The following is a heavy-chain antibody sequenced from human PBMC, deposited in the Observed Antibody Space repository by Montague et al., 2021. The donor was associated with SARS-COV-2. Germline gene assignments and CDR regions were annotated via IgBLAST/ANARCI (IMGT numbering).Heavy chain of an antibody. J-gene: IGHJ4*02. Sequence: CAISGDSVSNNRAAWNWIRQSLSGGLQWLGRTYFRTQWFHHYAPXVEGRITVNADASKNHFSLQLTSVTPEDSAKYFCVRSQYSNTWFFDYWGQGAQVTVSS. V-gene: IGHV6-1*01. D-gene: IGHD6-6*01. CDR2: TYFRTQWFH. CDR1: GDSVSNNRAA. CDR3: VRSQYSNTWFFDY.